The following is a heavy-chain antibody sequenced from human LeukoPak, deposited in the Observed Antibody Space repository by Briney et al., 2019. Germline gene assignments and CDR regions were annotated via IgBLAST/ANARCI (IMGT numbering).Heavy chain of an antibody. Sequence: GGSLRLSCAASGFSFDDYGMMWVRQVQGKGLEWVSGINWNGGSIGYGDSAKGRVTISRDNAKNSLYLEMNSLRAEDTALYYCARGKSGSYYYYMDVWGKGTTVTVSS. CDR3: ARGKSGSYYYYMDV. CDR2: INWNGGSI. J-gene: IGHJ6*03. CDR1: GFSFDDYG. V-gene: IGHV3-20*04. D-gene: IGHD1-26*01.